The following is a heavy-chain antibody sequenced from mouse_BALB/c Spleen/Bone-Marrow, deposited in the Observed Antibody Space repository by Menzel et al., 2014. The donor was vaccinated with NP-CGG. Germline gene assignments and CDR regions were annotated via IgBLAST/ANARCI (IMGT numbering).Heavy chain of an antibody. J-gene: IGHJ3*01. V-gene: IGHV1S81*02. D-gene: IGHD2-13*01. CDR2: INPSNGGT. CDR3: TREGDSPFAY. CDR1: GYTFTSYY. Sequence: VKLQESGADLVKPGASVKLSCKASGYTFTSYYMYWVKQRPGQGLEWIGEINPSNGGTNFNEKFKSKATLTVDKSSSTAYMQLSSLTSEDSAVYYCTREGDSPFAYWGQGTLVTVSA.